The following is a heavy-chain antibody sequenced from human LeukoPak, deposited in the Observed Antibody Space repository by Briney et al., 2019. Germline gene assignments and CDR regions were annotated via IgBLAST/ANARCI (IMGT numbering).Heavy chain of an antibody. Sequence: GGSLRLSCAASGFTFSSYSMDWVRQAPGKGLEWVSYISSSSSTIYYADSVKGRFTISRDNAKNSLYLQMNSLRAEDTAVYYCARDFIAARHDYWGQGTLVTVAS. CDR1: GFTFSSYS. D-gene: IGHD6-6*01. V-gene: IGHV3-48*01. CDR2: ISSSSSTI. CDR3: ARDFIAARHDY. J-gene: IGHJ4*02.